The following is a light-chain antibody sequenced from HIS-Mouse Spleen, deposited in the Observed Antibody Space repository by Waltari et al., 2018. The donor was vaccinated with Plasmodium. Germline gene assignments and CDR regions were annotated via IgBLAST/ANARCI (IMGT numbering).Light chain of an antibody. V-gene: IGLV2-23*01. CDR1: SSDVGSYNL. CDR2: EGS. CDR3: CSYAGSSTLV. J-gene: IGLJ2*01. Sequence: QSALTQPASVSGSPGKSIPISCTGTSSDVGSYNLVSWYQQHPGKAPKLMIYEGSKRPSGVSNRFSGSKSGNTASLTISGLQAEDEADYYCCSYAGSSTLVFGGGTKLTVL.